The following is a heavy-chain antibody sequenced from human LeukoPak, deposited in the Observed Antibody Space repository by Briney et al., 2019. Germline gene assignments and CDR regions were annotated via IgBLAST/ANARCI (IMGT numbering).Heavy chain of an antibody. V-gene: IGHV4-59*08. CDR3: ARHYQRITMVRGVIAFDY. CDR2: IYYSGST. J-gene: IGHJ4*02. D-gene: IGHD3-10*01. Sequence: SETLSLTCTVSGGSISSYYWSWIRQPPGKGLEWIGYIYYSGSTNYIPSLKSRVTISVDTSKNQFSLKLSSVTAADTAVYYCARHYQRITMVRGVIAFDYWGQGTLVTVSS. CDR1: GGSISSYY.